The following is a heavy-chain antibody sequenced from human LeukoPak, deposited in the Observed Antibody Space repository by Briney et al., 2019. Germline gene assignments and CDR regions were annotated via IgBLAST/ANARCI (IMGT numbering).Heavy chain of an antibody. CDR3: ARVYRGGFGELWVDY. D-gene: IGHD3-10*01. V-gene: IGHV3-30-3*01. J-gene: IGHJ4*02. CDR1: GFTFSSYA. Sequence: GRSLRLSCAASGFTFSSYAMHWVRQAPGKGLEWVAVISYDGSNKYYADSVKGRFTISRDNSKNTLYLQMNSLRAEDMAVYYCARVYRGGFGELWVDYWGQGTLVTVSS. CDR2: ISYDGSNK.